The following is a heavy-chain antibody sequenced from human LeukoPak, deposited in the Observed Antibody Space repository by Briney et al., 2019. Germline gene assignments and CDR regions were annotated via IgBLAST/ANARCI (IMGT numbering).Heavy chain of an antibody. D-gene: IGHD3-10*01. J-gene: IGHJ6*03. Sequence: SETLSLTCAVYGGSFSGYYWSWIRQPPGKGLEWIGEINHSGSTNYNPSLKSRVTISVDTSKNQFSLKLSSVTAADTAVYYCARGLWFGYYMDVWGKGTTVTVSS. V-gene: IGHV4-34*01. CDR2: INHSGST. CDR1: GGSFSGYY. CDR3: ARGLWFGYYMDV.